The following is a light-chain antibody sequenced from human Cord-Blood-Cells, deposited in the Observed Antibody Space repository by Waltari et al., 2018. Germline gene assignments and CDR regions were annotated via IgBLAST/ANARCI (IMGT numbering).Light chain of an antibody. V-gene: IGLV2-14*01. J-gene: IGLJ1*01. CDR3: SSYTSSSTYV. Sequence: QSALTQPASVSGSPGQSIPLSCTGTSSDVGGYNYVSWYQQHPGKAPKLMMYDVSNRPSGVSNPFSGSKSGNTASPTISGLQAEDEADYYRSSYTSSSTYVFETGTKVTVL. CDR1: SSDVGGYNY. CDR2: DVS.